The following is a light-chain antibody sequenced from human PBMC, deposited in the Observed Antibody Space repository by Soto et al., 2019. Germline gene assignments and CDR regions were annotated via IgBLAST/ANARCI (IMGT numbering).Light chain of an antibody. CDR2: AAP. J-gene: IGKJ5*01. CDR1: QGINTF. CDR3: QQLNSYPIT. V-gene: IGKV1-9*01. Sequence: QFSHSPSPLSAPVPDRVTVTCRASQGINTFLAWYQQKAGKAPKLLIYAAPTLQSGVPSRFSGSGSGTDFTLTISSLQSEDFATYYCQQLNSYPITFAQGTRLEFK.